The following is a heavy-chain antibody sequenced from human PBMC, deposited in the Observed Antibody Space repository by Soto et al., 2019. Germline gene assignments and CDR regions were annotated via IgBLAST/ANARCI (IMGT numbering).Heavy chain of an antibody. CDR3: TTDGGYSYDIDY. J-gene: IGHJ4*02. CDR1: GFTFSNAW. CDR2: IKSKTDGGTT. Sequence: GESLKISCAASGFTFSNAWMSWVRQAPGKGLEWVGRIKSKTDGGTTDYAAPVKGRFTISRDDSKNTLYLQMNSLKTEDTAVYYCTTDGGYSYDIDYWGQGTLVTVSS. V-gene: IGHV3-15*01. D-gene: IGHD5-18*01.